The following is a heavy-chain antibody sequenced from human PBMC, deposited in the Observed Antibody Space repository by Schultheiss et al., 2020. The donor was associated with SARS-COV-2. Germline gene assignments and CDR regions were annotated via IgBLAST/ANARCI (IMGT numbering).Heavy chain of an antibody. D-gene: IGHD1-20*01. CDR2: ISAYNGNT. V-gene: IGHV1-18*01. CDR3: ARIRAPSITGTTGWFDP. CDR1: GYTFSTYG. Sequence: ASVKVSCKASGYTFSTYGITWVRQAPGQGLEWMGWISAYNGNTNYAQKLQGRVTMTTDTSTSTAYMELRSLRSDDTAVYYCARIRAPSITGTTGWFDPWGQGTLVTVSS. J-gene: IGHJ5*02.